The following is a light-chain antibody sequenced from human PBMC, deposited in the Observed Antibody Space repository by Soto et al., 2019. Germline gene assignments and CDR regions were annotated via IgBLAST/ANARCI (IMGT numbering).Light chain of an antibody. V-gene: IGLV1-51*01. CDR2: DDN. J-gene: IGLJ1*01. CDR3: GSWDSSLSAYV. Sequence: SVLTQPPSVSAAPGQKVTISCSGSSSNIGGNSVSWYQQLPGTAPTLLIYDDNKLPSGIPDRFSGSKSGTSATLGITGFQTGDEADYYCGSWDSSLSAYVFGTGT. CDR1: SSNIGGNS.